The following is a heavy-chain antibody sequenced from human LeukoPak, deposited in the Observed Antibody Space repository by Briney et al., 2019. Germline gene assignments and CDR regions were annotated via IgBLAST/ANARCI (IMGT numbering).Heavy chain of an antibody. CDR3: ARGNLRYFDWLPQANWFDP. CDR2: ISAYNGNT. CDR1: GYTFTSYG. V-gene: IGHV1-18*01. D-gene: IGHD3-9*01. Sequence: GASVKVSCKASGYTFTSYGISWVRQAPGQGLEWMGWISAYNGNTNYAQKLQGRVTMTTDTSTSTAYMELRSLRSDDTAVYYCARGNLRYFDWLPQANWFDPRGQGTLVTVSS. J-gene: IGHJ5*02.